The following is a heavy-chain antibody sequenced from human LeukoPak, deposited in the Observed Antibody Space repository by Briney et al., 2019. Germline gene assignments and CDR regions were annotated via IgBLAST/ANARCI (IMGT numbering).Heavy chain of an antibody. CDR2: IQYDGSKK. D-gene: IGHD3-10*01. CDR3: AKDIGSYYDY. J-gene: IGHJ4*02. V-gene: IGHV3-30*02. CDR1: GFTFSSNG. Sequence: PGGSLRLSCAASGFTFSSNGMHWVRQAPGKGLEWVTFIQYDGSKKYYADSVKGRFTISGDNSKNTLYLEMNSLRAEDTAVYYCAKDIGSYYDYWGQGILVTVSS.